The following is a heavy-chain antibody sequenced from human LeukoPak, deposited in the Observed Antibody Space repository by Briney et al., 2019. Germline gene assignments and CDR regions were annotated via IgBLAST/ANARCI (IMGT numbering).Heavy chain of an antibody. CDR1: GYTFSGYY. V-gene: IGHV1-2*02. Sequence: ASVKVSCKASGYTFSGYYIHWVRQAPGQGLEWMGWISPSSGGTNYAQKFQGRVIMTRDTSIGTAYMELSRLTFDDTAVYYCGRKSAARKTSEFDYWGQGTLVTVSS. CDR3: GRKSAARKTSEFDY. CDR2: ISPSSGGT. D-gene: IGHD6-6*01. J-gene: IGHJ4*02.